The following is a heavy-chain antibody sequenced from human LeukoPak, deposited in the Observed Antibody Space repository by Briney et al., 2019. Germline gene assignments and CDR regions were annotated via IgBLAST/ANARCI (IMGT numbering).Heavy chain of an antibody. J-gene: IGHJ4*02. Sequence: GGSLRLSCAASGFTFSSYGMHWVRQAPGKGLEGVAFIRYDGSNKYYADSVKGRFTISRDNSKNTLYLQMNSLRAEDTAVYYCAKHPYCSSTSCYFDYWGQGTLVMASS. CDR2: IRYDGSNK. CDR1: GFTFSSYG. CDR3: AKHPYCSSTSCYFDY. D-gene: IGHD2-2*01. V-gene: IGHV3-30*02.